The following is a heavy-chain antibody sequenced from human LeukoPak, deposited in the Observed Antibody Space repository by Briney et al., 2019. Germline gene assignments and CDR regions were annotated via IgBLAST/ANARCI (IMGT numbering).Heavy chain of an antibody. CDR3: AKSVVPAAIPDY. V-gene: IGHV3-23*01. CDR1: GFTLSNYA. CDR2: ISGSGGST. D-gene: IGHD2-2*01. Sequence: GGSLRLSCAASGFTLSNYAMSWVRQAPGKGLEWVSAISGSGGSTYYADSVKGRFTISGDNSKNTLYRQMNSLGSEDTAVYYCAKSVVPAAIPDYWGQGTLVTVSS. J-gene: IGHJ4*02.